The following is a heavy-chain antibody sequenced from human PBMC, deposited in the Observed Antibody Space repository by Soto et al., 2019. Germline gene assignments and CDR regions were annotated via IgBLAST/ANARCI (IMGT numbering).Heavy chain of an antibody. J-gene: IGHJ4*02. Sequence: SETLSLTCTVSGGSLSSYYWSWIRQPPGKGLEWIGYIYYSGSTNYNPSLKSRVTISVDTSKNQFSLKLSSVTAADTAVYYCARRYGPGFDYWGQGTLVNVSS. CDR3: ARRYGPGFDY. V-gene: IGHV4-59*08. CDR1: GGSLSSYY. D-gene: IGHD4-17*01. CDR2: IYYSGST.